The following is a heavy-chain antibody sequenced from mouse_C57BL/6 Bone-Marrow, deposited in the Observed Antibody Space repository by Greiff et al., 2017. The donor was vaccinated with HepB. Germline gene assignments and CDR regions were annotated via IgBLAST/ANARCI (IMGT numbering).Heavy chain of an antibody. CDR3: AIECSLAWLAY. D-gene: IGHD6-1*01. CDR2: ISDGGSYT. J-gene: IGHJ3*01. CDR1: GFTFSSYA. Sequence: EVKLVESGGGLVKPGGSLKLSCAASGFTFSSYAMSWVRQTPEKRLEWVATISDGGSYTYYPDNVKGRFTISRDNAKNNLYLQMSHLKSEDTAMYYCAIECSLAWLAYWGQGTLVTVSA. V-gene: IGHV5-4*01.